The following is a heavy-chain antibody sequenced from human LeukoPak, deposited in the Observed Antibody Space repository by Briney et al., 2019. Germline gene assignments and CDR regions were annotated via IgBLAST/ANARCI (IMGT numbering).Heavy chain of an antibody. Sequence: ASVKVSCKSSGDTFTINDINWVRQATGQGLEWMGWMNPNSGNTGYAQKFQGRVTMTRNTSISTAYMELTDLRSEDTAVYYCARVTAAGTWTFVIWGQGTTVTVSS. CDR1: GDTFTIND. D-gene: IGHD6-13*01. CDR3: ARVTAAGTWTFVI. V-gene: IGHV1-8*01. J-gene: IGHJ3*02. CDR2: MNPNSGNT.